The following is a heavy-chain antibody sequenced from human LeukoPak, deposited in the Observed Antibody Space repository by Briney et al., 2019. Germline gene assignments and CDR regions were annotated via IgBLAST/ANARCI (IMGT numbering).Heavy chain of an antibody. Sequence: ASVKVSCKASGYTFTSYAMHWVRQAPGQRLEWMGWINAGNGNTKYSQKFQGRVTITRDTSASTAYMELSSLRSEGTAVYYCARDLGPLRYFDWLSDYYYYGMDVWGQGTTVTVSS. J-gene: IGHJ6*02. V-gene: IGHV1-3*01. D-gene: IGHD3-9*01. CDR2: INAGNGNT. CDR1: GYTFTSYA. CDR3: ARDLGPLRYFDWLSDYYYYGMDV.